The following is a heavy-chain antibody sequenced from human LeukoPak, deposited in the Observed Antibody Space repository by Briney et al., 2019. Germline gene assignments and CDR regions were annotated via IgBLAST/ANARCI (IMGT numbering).Heavy chain of an antibody. V-gene: IGHV4-39*07. CDR2: TYYSGST. CDR1: GGSITSSTYY. D-gene: IGHD6-13*01. CDR3: ARDRGYSSSWYGRGWFDP. J-gene: IGHJ5*02. Sequence: SETLSLTCTVSGGSITSSTYYWGWIRQPPGKGLEWIGSTYYSGSTYYNPSLKSRVAISVDRSKNQFSLKLSSVTAADTAVYYCARDRGYSSSWYGRGWFDPWGQGTLVTVSS.